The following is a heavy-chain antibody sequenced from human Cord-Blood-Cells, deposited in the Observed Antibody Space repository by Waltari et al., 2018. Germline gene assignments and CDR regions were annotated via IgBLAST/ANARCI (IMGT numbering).Heavy chain of an antibody. J-gene: IGHJ6*02. V-gene: IGHV3-23*01. Sequence: VHGGGSLRLSCAASGFTFSSYAMSWVRQAPGKGLEWVSAISGSVGSTYYADSVKGRFTSSRENSKHTLYLQMNSLRAEETAVYYCSKKPTPATDRRLLEWLSRDLLYYYGMDVWGQGTTVTVSS. D-gene: IGHD3-3*01. CDR2: ISGSVGST. CDR3: SKKPTPATDRRLLEWLSRDLLYYYGMDV. CDR1: GFTFSSYA.